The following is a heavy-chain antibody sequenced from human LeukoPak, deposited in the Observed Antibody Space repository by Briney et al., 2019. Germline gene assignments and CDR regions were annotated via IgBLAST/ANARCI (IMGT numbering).Heavy chain of an antibody. CDR1: GFTFSSYA. CDR3: ARDLLSFLVVVVAATPYFDY. CDR2: ISYDGSNK. J-gene: IGHJ4*02. Sequence: PGGSLRLSCAASGFTFSSYAMHWVRQAPGKGLEWVAVISYDGSNKYYADSVKGRFPISRDNSKNTLYLQMNSLRAEDTAVYYCARDLLSFLVVVVAATPYFDYWGQGTLVTVSS. D-gene: IGHD2-15*01. V-gene: IGHV3-30*04.